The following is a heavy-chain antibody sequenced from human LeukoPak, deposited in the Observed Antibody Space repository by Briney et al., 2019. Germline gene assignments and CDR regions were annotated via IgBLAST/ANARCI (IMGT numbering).Heavy chain of an antibody. Sequence: GASLRLSRAPSGFTLSTFAMSWIPQAPGKGLEWVSANSDSGGDPYYADSVKGRFTISRDNSRNILYLQMNSLRGEDAAVYYCAKDRTGSRDYYLFDNWGQGTLVTVSS. D-gene: IGHD3-10*01. CDR3: AKDRTGSRDYYLFDN. CDR1: GFTLSTFA. V-gene: IGHV3-23*01. CDR2: NSDSGGDP. J-gene: IGHJ4*02.